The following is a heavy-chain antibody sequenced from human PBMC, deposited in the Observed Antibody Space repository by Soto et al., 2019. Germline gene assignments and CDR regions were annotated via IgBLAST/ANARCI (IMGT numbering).Heavy chain of an antibody. D-gene: IGHD2-15*01. CDR2: ISRSGSTI. V-gene: IGHV3-48*03. CDR1: GLTFSSYE. J-gene: IGHJ2*01. CDR3: ARDGRIRRPDWYFDL. Sequence: EVQLVESGGGSVQPGGSLRLSCAASGLTFSSYEMNWVRQAPGKGLEWVSYISRSGSTIYYADSVKGRVTISRDNAKNSLYLQMNSLRAEDTAVYYCARDGRIRRPDWYFDLWGRGTLVTVSS.